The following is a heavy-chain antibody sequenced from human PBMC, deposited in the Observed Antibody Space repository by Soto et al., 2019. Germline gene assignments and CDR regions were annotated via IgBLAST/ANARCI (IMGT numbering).Heavy chain of an antibody. CDR3: ARSLVATTSYYYGMDV. D-gene: IGHD5-12*01. CDR1: GYSFTSYW. Sequence: PGESLKISCKGSGYSFTSYWISWVRQMPGKGLEWMGRIDPSDSYTNYSPSFQGHVTISADKSISTAYLQWSSLKASDTAMYYCARSLVATTSYYYGMDVWGQGTKVTVSS. J-gene: IGHJ6*02. CDR2: IDPSDSYT. V-gene: IGHV5-10-1*01.